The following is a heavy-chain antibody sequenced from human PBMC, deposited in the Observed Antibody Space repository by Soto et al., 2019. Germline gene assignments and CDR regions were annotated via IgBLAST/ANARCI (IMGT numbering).Heavy chain of an antibody. V-gene: IGHV3-64D*08. D-gene: IGHD3-3*01. CDR1: GFTFSSYA. J-gene: IGHJ6*02. CDR2: ISSNGGST. CDR3: VKGARFMEWFTYYYYGMDV. Sequence: PGGSLRLSCSASGFTFSSYAMHWVRQAPGKGLENVSAISSNGGSTYYADSVKGRFTISRDNSKTTMYLKVTSLRAEDTAVYYCVKGARFMEWFTYYYYGMDVWGQGTTVTVSS.